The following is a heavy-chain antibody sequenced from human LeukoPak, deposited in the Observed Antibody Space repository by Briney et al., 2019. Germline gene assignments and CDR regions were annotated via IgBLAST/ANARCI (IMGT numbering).Heavy chain of an antibody. J-gene: IGHJ4*02. CDR2: IYYSGST. V-gene: IGHV4-59*01. D-gene: IGHD6-19*01. CDR3: ARGIAVAGLLFDY. Sequence: SETLSLTCTVSGGSISSYYWSWIRQPPGTGLERIGYIYYSGSTNYNPSLKSRVTITVDTYKNKFSLKLSSVTAADTAVYYCARGIAVAGLLFDYWGQGTLVTVSS. CDR1: GGSISSYY.